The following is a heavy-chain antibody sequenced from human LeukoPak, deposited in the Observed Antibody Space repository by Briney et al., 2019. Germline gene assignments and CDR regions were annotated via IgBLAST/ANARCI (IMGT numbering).Heavy chain of an antibody. V-gene: IGHV1-18*01. CDR2: ISAYNGNT. J-gene: IGHJ6*03. Sequence: VASVKVSCKASGYTFTSYGISWVRQAPGQGLEWMGWISAYNGNTNYAQKLQGRVTMTTDTSTSTAYLELRSLRSDDTAVYYCARDASWFGELLFPYYYYYYMDVWGKGTTVTISS. CDR3: ARDASWFGELLFPYYYYYYMDV. CDR1: GYTFTSYG. D-gene: IGHD3-10*01.